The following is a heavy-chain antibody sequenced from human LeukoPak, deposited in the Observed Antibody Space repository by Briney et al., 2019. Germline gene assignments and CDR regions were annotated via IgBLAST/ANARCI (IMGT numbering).Heavy chain of an antibody. J-gene: IGHJ4*02. CDR1: GYSFTSYW. D-gene: IGHD3-22*01. Sequence: GESLKISCQGSGYSFTSYWIGWVRQMPGKGLEWMGIVYPDDSDTRYSPSFQGLVTISADKSINTAYLQWSSLKASDTAMYYCARHLGHYYDTSGYYSHFDYWGQGTLVTVSS. CDR2: VYPDDSDT. V-gene: IGHV5-51*01. CDR3: ARHLGHYYDTSGYYSHFDY.